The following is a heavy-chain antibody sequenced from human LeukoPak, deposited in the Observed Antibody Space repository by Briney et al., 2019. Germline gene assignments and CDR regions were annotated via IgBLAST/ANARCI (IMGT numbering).Heavy chain of an antibody. Sequence: GGSLRLSCAASGFTFSSYAMSWVRQAPGKGLEWVSAISGSGGSTYYADSVRGRFTISRDNARNSLYLQMNGLRVEDTAVYYCARSFDIWGQGTMVTVSS. V-gene: IGHV3-23*01. CDR3: ARSFDI. CDR2: ISGSGGST. J-gene: IGHJ3*02. CDR1: GFTFSSYA.